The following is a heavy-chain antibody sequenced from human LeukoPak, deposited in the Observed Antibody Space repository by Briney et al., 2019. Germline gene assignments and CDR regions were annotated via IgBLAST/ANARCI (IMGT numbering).Heavy chain of an antibody. D-gene: IGHD4-23*01. V-gene: IGHV3-30*04. J-gene: IGHJ5*02. Sequence: GGSLRLSCAASGFTFSSYAMHWVRQAPGKGLEWVAVISYDGSNKYYADSVRGRFTISRDNSRNTLYLQINSLTSEVTAVYYCVRGDGGPQNWFDPWGQGTLVTVSS. CDR3: VRGDGGPQNWFDP. CDR1: GFTFSSYA. CDR2: ISYDGSNK.